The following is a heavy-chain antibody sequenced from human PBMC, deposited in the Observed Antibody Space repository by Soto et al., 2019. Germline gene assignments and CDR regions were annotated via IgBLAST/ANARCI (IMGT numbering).Heavy chain of an antibody. J-gene: IGHJ4*02. V-gene: IGHV3-66*01. CDR2: IYSGGST. D-gene: IGHD3-16*01. CDR1: GFTVSTKY. CDR3: ARDPWAADY. Sequence: EVQLVESGGGLVQPGGSLRLSCPASGFTVSTKYMSWVRQAPGKGLEWVSVIYSGGSTFYADSVRGSFTISRDHYKNTANLQMNSLRAEDTALYYCARDPWAADYWGQGTLVTVSS.